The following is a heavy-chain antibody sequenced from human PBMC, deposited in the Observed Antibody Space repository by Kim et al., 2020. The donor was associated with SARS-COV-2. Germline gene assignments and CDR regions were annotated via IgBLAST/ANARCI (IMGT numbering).Heavy chain of an antibody. V-gene: IGHV4-34*13. D-gene: IGHD6-19*01. Sequence: SLKSRVTISVDTSKNQFSLKLSSVTAADTAVYYCARGSTDSSGWGNWFDPWGQGTLVTVSS. J-gene: IGHJ5*02. CDR3: ARGSTDSSGWGNWFDP.